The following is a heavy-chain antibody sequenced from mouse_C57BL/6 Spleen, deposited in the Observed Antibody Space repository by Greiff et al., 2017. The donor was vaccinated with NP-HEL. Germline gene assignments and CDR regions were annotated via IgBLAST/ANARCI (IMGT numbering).Heavy chain of an antibody. D-gene: IGHD1-1*01. CDR2: ISSGSSTI. CDR3: ARGPHYYGSRGDYFDY. V-gene: IGHV5-17*01. Sequence: EVQGVESGGGLVKPGGSLKLSCAASGFTFSDYGMHWVRQAPEKGLEWVAYISSGSSTIYYADTVKGRFTISRDNAKNTLFLQMTSLRSEDTAMYYCARGPHYYGSRGDYFDYWGQGTTLTVSS. CDR1: GFTFSDYG. J-gene: IGHJ2*01.